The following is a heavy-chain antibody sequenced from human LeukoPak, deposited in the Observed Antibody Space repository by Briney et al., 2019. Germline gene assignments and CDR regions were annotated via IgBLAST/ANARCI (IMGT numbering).Heavy chain of an antibody. Sequence: SETLSLTCAVYGGSFSVYYWSWIRQPPGKGLEWIGYIYYSGSTNYNPSLKSRVTISVDTSKNQFSLKLSSVTAADTAAYYCARGRYSYGSPPYYFDYWGQGTLVTVSS. CDR3: ARGRYSYGSPPYYFDY. CDR1: GGSFSVYY. J-gene: IGHJ4*02. CDR2: IYYSGST. D-gene: IGHD5-18*01. V-gene: IGHV4-59*01.